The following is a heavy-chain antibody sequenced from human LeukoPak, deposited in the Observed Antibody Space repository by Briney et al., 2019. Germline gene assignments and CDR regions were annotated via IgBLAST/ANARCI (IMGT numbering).Heavy chain of an antibody. Sequence: GGSLRLSCAASGFTFSSYAMSWIRQAPGKGLEWVSAISGSGGSTYYADSVKGRFTISRDNSKNTLYLQMNSLRAEDTAVYYCANSGYYYDSSGFFDWGQGTLVTVSS. CDR1: GFTFSSYA. CDR2: ISGSGGST. V-gene: IGHV3-23*01. CDR3: ANSGYYYDSSGFFD. J-gene: IGHJ4*02. D-gene: IGHD3-22*01.